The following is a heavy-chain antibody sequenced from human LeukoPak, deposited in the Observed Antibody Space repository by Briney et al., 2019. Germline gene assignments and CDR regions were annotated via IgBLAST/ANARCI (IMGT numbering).Heavy chain of an antibody. CDR2: VYYSGST. CDR1: GGSISTYF. D-gene: IGHD6-13*01. J-gene: IGHJ1*01. CDR3: ARSITSSWYGDFQH. V-gene: IGHV4-59*01. Sequence: PSETLSLTCTVSGGSISTYFWSWIRQPPGKGLEWIGYVYYSGSTNYNPSLKSRVTILVDTSKNQFSLKLTSVTAVDTAVYYCARSITSSWYGDFQHWGRGTLVTVSS.